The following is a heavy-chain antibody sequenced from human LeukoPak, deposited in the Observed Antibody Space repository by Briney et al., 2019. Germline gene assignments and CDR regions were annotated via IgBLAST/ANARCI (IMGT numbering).Heavy chain of an antibody. CDR3: ARHARYCTGGSCYPPYFDY. V-gene: IGHV4-39*01. D-gene: IGHD2-15*01. Sequence: SETLSLTCTVSGGSISSSSYYWGWIRQPPGKGLEWIGSIYYSGSTNYNPSLKSRVTISVDTSKNQFSLKLSSVTAADTAVYYCARHARYCTGGSCYPPYFDYWGQGTLVTVSS. J-gene: IGHJ4*02. CDR1: GGSISSSSYY. CDR2: IYYSGST.